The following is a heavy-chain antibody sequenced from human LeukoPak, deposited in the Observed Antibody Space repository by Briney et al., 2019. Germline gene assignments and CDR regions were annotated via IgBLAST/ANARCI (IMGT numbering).Heavy chain of an antibody. CDR1: GGSMSGYF. V-gene: IGHV4-59*01. CDR2: IYYSGST. J-gene: IGHJ1*01. CDR3: ARSITSSWYGDFQH. D-gene: IGHD6-13*01. Sequence: SETLSLTCTVSGGSMSGYFWSWIRQPPRKGLEWIGYIYYSGSTNYNPSLKSRVTISVDTSKNQFSLKLSSVTAADTAVYYCARSITSSWYGDFQHWGQGTLVTVSS.